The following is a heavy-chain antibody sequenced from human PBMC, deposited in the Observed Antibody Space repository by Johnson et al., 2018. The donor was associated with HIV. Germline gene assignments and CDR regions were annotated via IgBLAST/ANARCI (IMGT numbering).Heavy chain of an antibody. Sequence: QVQLVESGGSMVRPGGSLRLSCAASGFTFSDYYMSWIRQAPGKGLEWVSYISSSGSTIYYEDAVKGRFTITRDNAKNSLYMQMNSLRAEDTAVNYCARASGLYYYDSSGYPRGAFDIWGQGTMVTVSS. J-gene: IGHJ3*02. V-gene: IGHV3-11*04. CDR1: GFTFSDYY. CDR2: ISSSGSTI. D-gene: IGHD3-22*01. CDR3: ARASGLYYYDSSGYPRGAFDI.